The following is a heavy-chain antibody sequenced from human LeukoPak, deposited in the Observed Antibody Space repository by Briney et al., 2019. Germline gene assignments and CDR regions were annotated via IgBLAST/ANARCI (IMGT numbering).Heavy chain of an antibody. V-gene: IGHV1-18*04. D-gene: IGHD2-21*01. CDR1: GYTFTGYY. CDR3: ARAAYCGGDCYPSQWFQH. Sequence: GASVKVSCKASGYTFTGYYMHWVRQAPGQGLEWMGWINPNNGNTNYAQKLQGRVTMTTDTSTSTAYMELRSLRSDDTAVYYCARAAYCGGDCYPSQWFQHWGQGTLVTVSS. CDR2: INPNNGNT. J-gene: IGHJ1*01.